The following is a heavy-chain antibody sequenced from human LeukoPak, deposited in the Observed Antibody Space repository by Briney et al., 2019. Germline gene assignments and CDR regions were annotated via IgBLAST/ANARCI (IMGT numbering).Heavy chain of an antibody. CDR3: ARRTYCSSTSCYTFDY. Sequence: SETLSLTCAVSGYSISSGYYWGWIRQPPGKVLEWIGSIYHSGSTYYNPSLKSRVTISVDTSKNQFSLKLSSVTAADTAVYYCARRTYCSSTSCYTFDYWGPGTLVTVSS. J-gene: IGHJ4*02. V-gene: IGHV4-38-2*01. CDR2: IYHSGST. D-gene: IGHD2-2*02. CDR1: GYSISSGYY.